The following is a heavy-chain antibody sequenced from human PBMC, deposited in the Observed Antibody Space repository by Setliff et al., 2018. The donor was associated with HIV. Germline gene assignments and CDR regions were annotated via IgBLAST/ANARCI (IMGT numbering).Heavy chain of an antibody. J-gene: IGHJ4*02. CDR2: IRYDGSNK. CDR1: GFTFSSYA. CDR3: AKDAGSCSGNRCHRYHDF. Sequence: GGSLRLSCAASGFTFSSYAMHWVRQAPGKGLEWVAVIRYDGSNKYYAGSVKGRFTISRDNSKNTVYLQMSSLRPDDTAVYYCAKDAGSCSGNRCHRYHDFWGQGTLVTVSS. V-gene: IGHV3-30*02. D-gene: IGHD2-15*01.